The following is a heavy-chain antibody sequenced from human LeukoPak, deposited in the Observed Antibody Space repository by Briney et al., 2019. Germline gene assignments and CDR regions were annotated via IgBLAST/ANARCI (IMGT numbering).Heavy chain of an antibody. D-gene: IGHD5-18*01. CDR1: GGSFSGYY. V-gene: IGHV4-34*01. CDR2: INHSGST. Sequence: MTSETLSLTCAVYGGSFSGYYWSWIRQPPGKGLEWIGEINHSGSTNYNPSLKSRVTISVDTSKNQFSLKLSSVTAADTAVYYCARGLRGRYSYGYYFDYWGQGILVTVSS. J-gene: IGHJ4*02. CDR3: ARGLRGRYSYGYYFDY.